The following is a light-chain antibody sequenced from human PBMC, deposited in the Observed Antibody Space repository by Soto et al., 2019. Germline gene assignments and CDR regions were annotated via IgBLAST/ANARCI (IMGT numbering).Light chain of an antibody. CDR1: SSDFGGYNY. CDR2: DVS. J-gene: IGLJ1*01. Sequence: QSALTQPASVSGSPGQSITIPCTGTSSDFGGYNYVSWYQQHPGKAPKLMIYDVSNRPSGVSNRFSGSKSGNTASLTISGLQAEDEADYYCSSYTSSSTKVFGTGTKLTVL. V-gene: IGLV2-14*01. CDR3: SSYTSSSTKV.